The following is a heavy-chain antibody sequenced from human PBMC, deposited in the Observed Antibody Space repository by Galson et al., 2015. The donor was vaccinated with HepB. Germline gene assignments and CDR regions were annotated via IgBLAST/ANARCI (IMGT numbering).Heavy chain of an antibody. CDR3: ARKEDTAMETGFIDY. CDR2: ISYDGSNK. Sequence: SLRLSCAASGFTFSSYAMHWVRQAPGKGLEWVAVISYDGSNKYYADSVKGRSTISRDNSKNTLYLQMNSLRAEDTAVYYCARKEDTAMETGFIDYWGQGTLVTVSS. CDR1: GFTFSSYA. V-gene: IGHV3-30-3*01. J-gene: IGHJ4*02. D-gene: IGHD5-18*01.